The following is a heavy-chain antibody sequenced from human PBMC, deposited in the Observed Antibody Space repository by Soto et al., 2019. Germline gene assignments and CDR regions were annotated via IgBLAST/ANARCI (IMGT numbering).Heavy chain of an antibody. CDR1: GFTFSDYY. V-gene: IGHV3-11*05. Sequence: QVQLVESGGGLVKPGGSLRLSCAASGFTFSDYYMSWIRQAPGKGLEWVSYINSSSSYTNYADSVKGRFTISRDNAKNSLYLQMNRLRAEDTAVYYCARTRAAGGGRRYFDLWGRGTLVTVSS. CDR2: INSSSSYT. D-gene: IGHD6-13*01. J-gene: IGHJ2*01. CDR3: ARTRAAGGGRRYFDL.